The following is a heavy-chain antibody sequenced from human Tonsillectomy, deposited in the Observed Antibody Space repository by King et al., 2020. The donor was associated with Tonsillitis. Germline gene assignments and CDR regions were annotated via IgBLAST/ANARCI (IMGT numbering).Heavy chain of an antibody. CDR3: ARDQSSYDSSGYYSD. J-gene: IGHJ3*01. V-gene: IGHV3-30*05. D-gene: IGHD3-22*01. CDR1: GFTFSSYG. Sequence: VQLVQSGGGVVQPGRSLRLSCAASGFTFSSYGMHWVRQAPGKGLEWVAVISYDGSDKYYVDSVKGRFTISRDNSKNTLYLQMNSLRAVDTAVYYCARDQSSYDSSGYYSDWGQGTMDTVSS. CDR2: ISYDGSDK.